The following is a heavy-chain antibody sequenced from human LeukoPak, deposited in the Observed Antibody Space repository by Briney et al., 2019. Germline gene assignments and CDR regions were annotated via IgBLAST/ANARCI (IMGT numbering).Heavy chain of an antibody. CDR2: VSSSGSTI. CDR1: GFTFSSYE. J-gene: IGHJ5*02. CDR3: ARTLTMLGWFDP. Sequence: PGGSLRLSCAASGFTFSSYEMNWVRQAPGKGLEWVSYVSSSGSTIYYADSVKGRFTISRDNSKNTLYLQMNSLRPEDTAVYYCARTLTMLGWFDPWGQGTLVTVSS. D-gene: IGHD3-10*02. V-gene: IGHV3-48*03.